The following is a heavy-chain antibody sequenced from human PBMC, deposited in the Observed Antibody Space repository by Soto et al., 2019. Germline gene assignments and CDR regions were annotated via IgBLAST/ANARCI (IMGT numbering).Heavy chain of an antibody. Sequence: QVQLEESGGGVVQPGRSLRLSCEASGFTFNTYSMHWVRQPPGKGPEWLAAIWYDGTEKYDADSVKCRFIISRDNSKKTLYFKMNNLRTEDTAVYYCARAGGTTVTGLWHFDSWGQGTLVTLSS. V-gene: IGHV3-33*01. J-gene: IGHJ4*02. CDR3: ARAGGTTVTGLWHFDS. D-gene: IGHD4-17*01. CDR1: GFTFNTYS. CDR2: IWYDGTEK.